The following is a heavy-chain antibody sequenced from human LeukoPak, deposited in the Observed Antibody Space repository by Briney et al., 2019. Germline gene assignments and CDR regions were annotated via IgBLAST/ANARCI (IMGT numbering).Heavy chain of an antibody. J-gene: IGHJ5*02. CDR3: ARGGGDGIKPFDP. Sequence: SETLSLTCTVSGGSISSYYWSWIRQPPGKGLEWIGYIYYSGSTNYNPSLKSRVTISVDTSKNQFSLKLSSVTAADTAVYYCARGGGDGIKPFDPWGQGTLVTVSS. D-gene: IGHD1-14*01. CDR2: IYYSGST. CDR1: GGSISSYY. V-gene: IGHV4-59*01.